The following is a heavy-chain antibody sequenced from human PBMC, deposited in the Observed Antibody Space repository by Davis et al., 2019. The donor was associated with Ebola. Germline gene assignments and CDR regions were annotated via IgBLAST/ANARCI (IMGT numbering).Heavy chain of an antibody. D-gene: IGHD3-3*01. CDR3: AREGGTTIFGVVIPNWFDP. Sequence: GESLRLSCAASGFTFSSYAMSWVRQAPGKGLEWVSAISGSGGSTDYADSVKGRFTISRDNSKNTLYLQMNSLRAEDTAVYYCAREGGTTIFGVVIPNWFDPWGQGTLVTVSS. J-gene: IGHJ5*02. CDR2: ISGSGGST. CDR1: GFTFSSYA. V-gene: IGHV3-23*01.